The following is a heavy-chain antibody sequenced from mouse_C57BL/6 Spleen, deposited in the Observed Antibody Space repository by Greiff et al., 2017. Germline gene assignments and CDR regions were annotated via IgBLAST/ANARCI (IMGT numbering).Heavy chain of an antibody. D-gene: IGHD2-4*01. Sequence: EVQRVESGGGLVQPGGSLKLSCAASGFTFSDYYMYWVRQTPEKRLEWVAYISNGGGSTYYPDTVKGRFTISRDNAKNTLYLQMSRRRSEDTAMYYCARQDDYAWFAYWGQGTRVTVAA. CDR3: ARQDDYAWFAY. CDR1: GFTFSDYY. V-gene: IGHV5-12*01. CDR2: ISNGGGST. J-gene: IGHJ3*01.